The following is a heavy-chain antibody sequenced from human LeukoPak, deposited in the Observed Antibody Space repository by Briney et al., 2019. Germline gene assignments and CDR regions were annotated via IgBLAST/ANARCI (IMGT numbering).Heavy chain of an antibody. CDR3: AKDRLAAAGPNWFDP. V-gene: IGHV3-7*03. CDR1: GFTFSSYW. CDR2: IKQDGSEK. J-gene: IGHJ5*02. D-gene: IGHD6-13*01. Sequence: GGSLRLSCAASGFTFSSYWMSWVRQAPGKGLEWVANIKQDGSEKYYVDSVKGRFTISRDNSKNTLYLQMNSLRAEDTAVYYCAKDRLAAAGPNWFDPWGQGTLVTVSS.